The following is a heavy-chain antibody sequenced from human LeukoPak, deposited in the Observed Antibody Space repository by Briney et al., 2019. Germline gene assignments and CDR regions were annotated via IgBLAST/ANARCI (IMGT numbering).Heavy chain of an antibody. CDR1: GFTFSTYW. D-gene: IGHD2-2*01. J-gene: IGHJ4*02. V-gene: IGHV3-7*01. CDR2: INQDGSEK. CDR3: ARPRYCSSTNCYIDY. Sequence: GGSLRLSCAASGFTFSTYWLSWVRQAPGKGLEWVANINQDGSEKNYVDSVKGQFTISRANAKNSLYLQMNSLRVEDAAVYYCARPRYCSSTNCYIDYWGQGTLVTVSS.